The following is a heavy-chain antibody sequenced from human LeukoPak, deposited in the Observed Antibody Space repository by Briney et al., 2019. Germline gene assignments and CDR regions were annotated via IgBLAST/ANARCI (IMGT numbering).Heavy chain of an antibody. V-gene: IGHV3-7*01. CDR1: GFTFSTYW. J-gene: IGHJ6*02. D-gene: IGHD3-10*01. CDR2: IRQDGSAK. CDR3: TRDRQGPKLYEMHV. Sequence: GGSLRLSCSASGFTFSTYWMSWVRQAPGKGLEWVANIRQDGSAKYYLDSVKGRFTISRDNAKNSLYLQMNSLRAEDTAVYSCTRDRQGPKLYEMHVWGQGTTVTVSS.